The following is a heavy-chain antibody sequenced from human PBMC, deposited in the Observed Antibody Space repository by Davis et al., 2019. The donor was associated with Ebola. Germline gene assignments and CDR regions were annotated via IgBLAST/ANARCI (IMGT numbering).Heavy chain of an antibody. D-gene: IGHD1-26*01. J-gene: IGHJ6*02. CDR1: GGSISSYY. Sequence: MPSETLSLTCTVSGGSISSYYWSWIRQPPGKGLEWIGYIYYSGSTNYNPSLKSRVTISVDTSKNQFSLKLSSVTAADTAVYYCARTWELPYYYYGMDVWGQGTTVTVSS. CDR2: IYYSGST. CDR3: ARTWELPYYYYGMDV. V-gene: IGHV4-59*08.